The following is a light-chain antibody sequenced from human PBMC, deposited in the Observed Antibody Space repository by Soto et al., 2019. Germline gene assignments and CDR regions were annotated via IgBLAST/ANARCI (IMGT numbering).Light chain of an antibody. V-gene: IGLV1-40*01. J-gene: IGLJ2*01. CDR3: QSFDSSLDGVL. CDR1: SSNIGAGYG. Sequence: QSALTQPPSVSGAPGQRVTISCIGSSSNIGAGYGAHWYQQLPGTAPKLLIYDSNNRPSGVPDRFSGSKSGTSASLVITGLHSDDEADYYCQSFDSSLDGVLFGGGTKLTVL. CDR2: DSN.